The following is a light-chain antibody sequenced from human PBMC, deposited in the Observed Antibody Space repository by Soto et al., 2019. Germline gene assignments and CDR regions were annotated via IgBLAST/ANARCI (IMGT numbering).Light chain of an antibody. CDR3: SSYTSTTTLVV. J-gene: IGLJ2*01. CDR2: DVT. CDR1: SSDIGGYNF. V-gene: IGLV2-14*01. Sequence: QSVLTQPASVSESPGQSITIPCTGTSSDIGGYNFVSWYQQYPGNAPKLLIYDVTNRPSGVSNRFSGSKSGNTASLTISGLQAEDEAIYYCSSYTSTTTLVVFGGGTKVTVL.